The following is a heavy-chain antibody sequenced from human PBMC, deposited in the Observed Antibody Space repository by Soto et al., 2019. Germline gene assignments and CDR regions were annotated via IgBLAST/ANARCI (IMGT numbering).Heavy chain of an antibody. V-gene: IGHV3-23*01. Sequence: EVRLLESGGGLVKPGGSLRLSCATSGLTFSNYAMSWVRQAPGGGLEWVSSMSGSSSTTYYADSVRGRFTISRDRSKNTLYLQMSSLRAEDTALYYCAKNQERELPRVIDFWGQGTTVTVSS. CDR3: AKNQERELPRVIDF. CDR1: GLTFSNYA. CDR2: MSGSSSTT. J-gene: IGHJ6*02. D-gene: IGHD1-7*01.